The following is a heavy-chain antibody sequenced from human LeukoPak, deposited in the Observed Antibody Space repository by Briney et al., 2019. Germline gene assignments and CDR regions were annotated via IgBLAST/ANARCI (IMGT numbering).Heavy chain of an antibody. D-gene: IGHD1-20*01. CDR2: INPNGGGT. J-gene: IGHJ5*02. V-gene: IGHV1-2*02. Sequence: ASVKVSCTASGYTFTGYSMHWVRQAPGQGLEWIGWINPNGGGTYYAQKFQDRVTMTRGTSISTANMELSRLRSDDTSVYYCARGSPNNSNWFDPWGQGTLVTVSS. CDR3: ARGSPNNSNWFDP. CDR1: GYTFTGYS.